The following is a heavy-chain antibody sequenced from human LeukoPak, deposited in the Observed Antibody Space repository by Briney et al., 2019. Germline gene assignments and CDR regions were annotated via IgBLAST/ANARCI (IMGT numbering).Heavy chain of an antibody. CDR2: ISSSSSTI. V-gene: IGHV3-48*01. Sequence: GGSLRLSCAASGFTFSSYSMNWVRQAPGKGLEWVSYISSSSSTIYYADSVKGRFTISRDNAKNSLYLQMNSLRAEDTAVYYCARDRWITGSEYYFDYWGQGTLVTVSS. J-gene: IGHJ4*02. CDR1: GFTFSSYS. D-gene: IGHD1-20*01. CDR3: ARDRWITGSEYYFDY.